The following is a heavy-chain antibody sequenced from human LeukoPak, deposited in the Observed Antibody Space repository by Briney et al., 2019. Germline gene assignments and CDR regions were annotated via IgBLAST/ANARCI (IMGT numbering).Heavy chain of an antibody. D-gene: IGHD3-22*01. V-gene: IGHV3-21*01. Sequence: PGGSLRLSCAASGFTLATYSMNWVRQAPGKGLEWVSSISSSSSYIYYADPVKRRFTISRDNAKNSLYLQMNSLRAEDTAEYCCARDAQIKSYDSSGYTPYWGQGTLVTVSS. CDR2: ISSSSSYI. J-gene: IGHJ4*02. CDR3: ARDAQIKSYDSSGYTPY. CDR1: GFTLATYS.